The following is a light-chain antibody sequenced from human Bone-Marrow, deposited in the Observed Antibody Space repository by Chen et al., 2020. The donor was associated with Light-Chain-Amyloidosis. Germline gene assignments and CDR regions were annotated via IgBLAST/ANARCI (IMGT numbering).Light chain of an antibody. Sequence: QSALTQPRSVSGSPGQSVTIPCTGTSSDVGGYNYVSWYQQHPGKAPKLMIYDVSKRPSGVPDRFSGSKSGNTASLTISGLQAEDEAEYYCCSYAGSYTHWVFGGGTKLTVL. CDR3: CSYAGSYTHWV. V-gene: IGLV2-11*01. CDR1: SSDVGGYNY. CDR2: DVS. J-gene: IGLJ3*02.